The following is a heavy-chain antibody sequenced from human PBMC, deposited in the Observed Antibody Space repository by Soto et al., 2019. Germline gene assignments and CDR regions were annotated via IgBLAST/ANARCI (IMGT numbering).Heavy chain of an antibody. CDR1: GFTVSSNY. J-gene: IGHJ4*02. D-gene: IGHD3-22*01. CDR3: SRDLANYYDSSGYYPGPFDY. V-gene: IGHV3-53*01. Sequence: GGSLRLSCAASGFTVSSNYMSWVRQAPGKGLEWVSVFYSGGSTYYADSVKGRFTISRDNSKNTLYLQMNSLRAEDTAVYYCSRDLANYYDSSGYYPGPFDYWGQGTLVTVSS. CDR2: FYSGGST.